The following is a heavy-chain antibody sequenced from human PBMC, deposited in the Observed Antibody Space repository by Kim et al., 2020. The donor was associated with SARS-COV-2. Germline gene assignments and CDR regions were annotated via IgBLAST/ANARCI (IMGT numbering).Heavy chain of an antibody. CDR1: GFTFSSYA. CDR3: AKSGQLDN. J-gene: IGHJ4*02. D-gene: IGHD5-12*01. V-gene: IGHV3-23*01. Sequence: GGSLRLSCAASGFTFSSYAMSWVRQAPGNGLEWVSSITDSGGSTSYAASVKGRFTISRDNSKNTLYLQMNSLRAEDTALYYCAKSGQLDNWGQGTLVTVSS. CDR2: ITDSGGST.